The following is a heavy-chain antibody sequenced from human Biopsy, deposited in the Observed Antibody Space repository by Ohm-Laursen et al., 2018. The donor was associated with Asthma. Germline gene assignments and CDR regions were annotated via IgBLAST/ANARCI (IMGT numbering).Heavy chain of an antibody. CDR3: ARGYSGTDRIVYYYSGMEV. D-gene: IGHD5-12*01. CDR2: LIPVLGTA. J-gene: IGHJ6*02. Sequence: AASVKVSCKASGDSLGSFINYAISWVRQAPRQGLEWMGGLIPVLGTADYAPMFEGRVTITADESTSTAYLELTSLRFEDTAVYYCARGYSGTDRIVYYYSGMEVWGQGTQVTVSS. CDR1: GDSLGSFINYA. V-gene: IGHV1-69*13.